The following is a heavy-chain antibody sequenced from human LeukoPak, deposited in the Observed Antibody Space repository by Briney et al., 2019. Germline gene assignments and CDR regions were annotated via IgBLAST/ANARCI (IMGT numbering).Heavy chain of an antibody. CDR2: IYTSGST. V-gene: IGHV4-4*07. D-gene: IGHD6-13*01. CDR3: AREPAAVAAAGKALFDP. J-gene: IGHJ5*02. Sequence: PSETLSLTCTVSGGSIGSYYWSWIRQPAGKGLEWIGRIYTSGSTNYNPSLKSRVTMSVDTSKNQFSLKLSSVTAADTAVYYCAREPAAVAAAGKALFDPWGQGTLVTVSS. CDR1: GGSIGSYY.